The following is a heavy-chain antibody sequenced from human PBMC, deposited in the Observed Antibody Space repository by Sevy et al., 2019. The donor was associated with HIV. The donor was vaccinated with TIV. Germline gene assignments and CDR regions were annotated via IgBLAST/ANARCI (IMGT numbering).Heavy chain of an antibody. CDR3: ATIFLGTRFDY. CDR1: GFTFSSYG. Sequence: GGSLRLSCAASGFTFSSYGMHWVRQAPGKGLEWVAFIRNDGSNKYYADSVKGRFTISRDNSKNTLYLQMNSLRAEDTAVYYCATIFLGTRFDYWGQGTLVTVSS. V-gene: IGHV3-30*02. J-gene: IGHJ4*02. D-gene: IGHD3-3*02. CDR2: IRNDGSNK.